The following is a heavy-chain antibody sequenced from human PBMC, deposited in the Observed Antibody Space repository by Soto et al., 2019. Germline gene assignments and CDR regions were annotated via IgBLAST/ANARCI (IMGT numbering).Heavy chain of an antibody. CDR2: IYYSGST. J-gene: IGHJ5*02. CDR3: ALHQYKGPAATERFDP. Sequence: SGTLSLACTVSGVSISSSSYYCGWIRQPPGKGLEWIGNIYYSGSTYYNPSLKSRVTISVDTSKNQFSLKLSPVTAADTAVYYCALHQYKGPAATERFDPWGQGTRVTVS. CDR1: GVSISSSSYY. D-gene: IGHD2-15*01. V-gene: IGHV4-39*01.